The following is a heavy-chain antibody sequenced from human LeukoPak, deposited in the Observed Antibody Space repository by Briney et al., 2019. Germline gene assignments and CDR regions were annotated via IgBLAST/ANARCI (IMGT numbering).Heavy chain of an antibody. D-gene: IGHD1-7*01. CDR1: GSTFSSYW. CDR3: AREGLNWNYDYPDY. V-gene: IGHV3-74*01. J-gene: IGHJ4*02. CDR2: INSDGSST. Sequence: EGSLRLSCAASGSTFSSYWMHWVRQAPGKGLVWDSRINSDGSSTSYADSVKGRFTISRDNAKNTLYLQMNSLRAEDTAVYYCAREGLNWNYDYPDYWGQGTLVTVSS.